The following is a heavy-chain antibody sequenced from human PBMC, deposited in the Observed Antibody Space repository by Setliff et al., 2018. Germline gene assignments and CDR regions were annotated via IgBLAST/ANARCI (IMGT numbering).Heavy chain of an antibody. V-gene: IGHV4-61*09. J-gene: IGHJ4*02. D-gene: IGHD3-16*01. CDR3: ARVRDYEIDY. CDR1: GDSISSGSYY. Sequence: SETLSLTCTVSGDSISSGSYYWTWIRQPAGKGLEWIGHFHTSGSTYYSPSLKSRVTISVDTSKNQFSLKLSSVTAADTAVYYCARVRDYEIDYWGQGTLVTVSS. CDR2: FHTSGST.